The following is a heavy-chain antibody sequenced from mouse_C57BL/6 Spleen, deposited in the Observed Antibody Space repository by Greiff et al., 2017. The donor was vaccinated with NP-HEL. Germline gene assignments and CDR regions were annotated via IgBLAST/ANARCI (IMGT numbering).Heavy chain of an antibody. CDR2: IYPGSGST. J-gene: IGHJ2*01. V-gene: IGHV1-55*01. Sequence: VQLQQPGAELVKPGASVKMSCKASGYTFTSYWITWVKQRPRQGLEWIGDIYPGSGSTNYNEKFKSKATLTVDTSSSTAYMQLSSLTSEDSAVYYCARSIYYGYYFDYWGQGTTLTVSS. D-gene: IGHD2-2*01. CDR3: ARSIYYGYYFDY. CDR1: GYTFTSYW.